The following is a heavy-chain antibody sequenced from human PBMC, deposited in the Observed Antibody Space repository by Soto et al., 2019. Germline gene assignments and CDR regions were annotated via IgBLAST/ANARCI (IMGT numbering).Heavy chain of an antibody. V-gene: IGHV3-15*07. J-gene: IGHJ6*02. D-gene: IGHD4-17*01. CDR2: IKSKTDGGTT. Sequence: EVQLVESGGGLVKPGGSLRLSCAASGFTFSNAWMNWVRQAPGKGLEWVGRIKSKTDGGTTDYAAPVKGRFTISRDDSKNTLYLQMNSLKTEDTAVYYCWSTTVTTGGIDYYYYGMDVWGQGTTVTVSS. CDR3: WSTTVTTGGIDYYYYGMDV. CDR1: GFTFSNAW.